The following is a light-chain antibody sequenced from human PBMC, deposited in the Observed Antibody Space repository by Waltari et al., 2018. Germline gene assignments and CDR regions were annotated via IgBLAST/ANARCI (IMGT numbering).Light chain of an antibody. CDR1: QSVSTN. CDR2: GAS. J-gene: IGKJ2*01. V-gene: IGKV3-15*01. Sequence: EIVMTQSPAALSVSPGGRVTLSCRARQSVSTNVAWYQQNPGQAPRLLIHGASTRATGIPVRFSGSGSGTEFTLTISSLQSEDFAVYYCQQYNKWPSYTFGQGTKLEI. CDR3: QQYNKWPSYT.